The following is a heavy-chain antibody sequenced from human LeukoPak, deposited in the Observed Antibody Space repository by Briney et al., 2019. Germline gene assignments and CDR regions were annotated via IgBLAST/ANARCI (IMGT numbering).Heavy chain of an antibody. V-gene: IGHV3-7*01. J-gene: IGHJ5*02. CDR2: IKHDGNAK. CDR3: VRQLKRFDP. Sequence: GGSLRLSCAASGFTFSSYWMAWVRQAPGKGLEWVANIKHDGNAKYYVDSVQVQCIMTRDKDKAAVYLQMNSLRVDDTDVYYGVRQLKRFDPGGQGPQVTVSS. D-gene: IGHD1-1*01. CDR1: GFTFSSYW.